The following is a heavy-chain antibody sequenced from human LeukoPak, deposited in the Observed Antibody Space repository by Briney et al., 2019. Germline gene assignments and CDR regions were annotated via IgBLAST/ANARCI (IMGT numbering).Heavy chain of an antibody. J-gene: IGHJ4*02. V-gene: IGHV4-34*01. CDR3: ARAYCGGDRYSPLGYFDY. Sequence: PSETLSLTCAVYGGSFSGYYWSWIRQPPGKGLEWIREINHSGSTNYNPSLKSRVTISVDTSKNQFSLKLSSVTAADTAVYYCARAYCGGDRYSPLGYFDYWGQGTLVTVSS. D-gene: IGHD2-21*02. CDR1: GGSFSGYY. CDR2: INHSGST.